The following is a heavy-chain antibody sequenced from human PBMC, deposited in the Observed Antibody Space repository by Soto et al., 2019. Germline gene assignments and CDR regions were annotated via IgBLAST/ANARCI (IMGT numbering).Heavy chain of an antibody. Sequence: PGESVKISCKGPGHLFNNHWIGWVRQTPGKGLEWMGLIFTRDSETKTSPSFQGHVSFSVDNSINTAYLQWTSLKTADTGMYFCARAYFDSGHGYDLWGQGTLVTVSS. V-gene: IGHV5-51*01. J-gene: IGHJ5*02. CDR3: ARAYFDSGHGYDL. D-gene: IGHD3-10*01. CDR1: GHLFNNHW. CDR2: IFTRDSET.